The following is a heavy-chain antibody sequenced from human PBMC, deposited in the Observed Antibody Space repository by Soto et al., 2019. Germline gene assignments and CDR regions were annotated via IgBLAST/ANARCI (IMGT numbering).Heavy chain of an antibody. CDR1: GFTFSDYY. CDR3: ARDPYGSGSFDY. D-gene: IGHD3-10*01. J-gene: IGHJ4*02. Sequence: GGSLRLSCEGSGFTFSDYYMSWIRQTPGKGLEWISSITSSLYTNYADSVKGRFTISRDNANNSLYLQMNSLKADDTAVYYCARDPYGSGSFDYWGQGTLVTVSS. V-gene: IGHV3-11*05. CDR2: ITSSLYT.